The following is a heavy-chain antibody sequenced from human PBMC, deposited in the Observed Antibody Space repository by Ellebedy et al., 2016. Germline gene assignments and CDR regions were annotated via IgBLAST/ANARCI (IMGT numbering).Heavy chain of an antibody. J-gene: IGHJ4*02. V-gene: IGHV4-38-2*02. D-gene: IGHD3-22*01. CDR3: ARDLFEYYDSSGHDY. CDR2: IYHSGST. CDR1: GYSISSGYY. Sequence: GSLRLXXTVSGYSISSGYYWGWIRQPPGKGLEWIGSIYHSGSTYYNPSLKSRVTISVDTSKNQFSLKLSSVTAADTAVYYCARDLFEYYDSSGHDYWGQGTLVTVSS.